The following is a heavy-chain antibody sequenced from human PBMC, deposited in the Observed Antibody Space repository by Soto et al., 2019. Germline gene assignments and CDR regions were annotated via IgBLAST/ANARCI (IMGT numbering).Heavy chain of an antibody. Sequence: QVQLVESGGGVVHLGRSLRLSCAASGFSFSDYAMHWLRQAPGKGLEWVAAISYDGSGKYFADSVKGRFTISRDNSKSTLYLQMDSLRAEDAAVYYCANSAPEVRNYWGQGTLVTVSS. CDR2: ISYDGSGK. CDR3: ANSAPEVRNY. J-gene: IGHJ4*02. D-gene: IGHD2-2*01. V-gene: IGHV3-30-3*01. CDR1: GFSFSDYA.